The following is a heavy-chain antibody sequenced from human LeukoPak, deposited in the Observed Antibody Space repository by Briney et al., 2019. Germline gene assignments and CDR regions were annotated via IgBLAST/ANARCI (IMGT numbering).Heavy chain of an antibody. V-gene: IGHV1-18*01. Sequence: ASVTVSCEASGYTFTSYGISWVGQAPGQGLEWMGWISAYNGNTNYAQKLQGRVTMTTDTSTSTAYMELRSLRSDDTAVYYCVSHRYDSSGSIDYWGQGTLVTVSS. CDR2: ISAYNGNT. CDR3: VSHRYDSSGSIDY. D-gene: IGHD3-22*01. J-gene: IGHJ4*02. CDR1: GYTFTSYG.